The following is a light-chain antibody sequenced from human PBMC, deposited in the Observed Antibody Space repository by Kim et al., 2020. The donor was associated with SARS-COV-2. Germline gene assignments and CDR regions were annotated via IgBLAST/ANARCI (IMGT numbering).Light chain of an antibody. CDR3: QQYGSSVALT. V-gene: IGKV3-20*01. Sequence: SLSCRATHNITFTTFAWFLASYQQTPRQAPTLLIYGASFRATGVPDSFSGSGSWTDFTLPISRLDPEDFAVYFFQQYGSSVALTFGRGTKVDIK. J-gene: IGKJ4*01. CDR1: HNITFTTFAWF. CDR2: GAS.